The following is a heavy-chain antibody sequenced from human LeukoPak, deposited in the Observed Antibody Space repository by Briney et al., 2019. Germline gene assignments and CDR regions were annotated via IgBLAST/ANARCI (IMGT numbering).Heavy chain of an antibody. V-gene: IGHV4-4*07. CDR3: ARDPSSFGGRFDG. Sequence: SETLSLTCTLSRGSISRYYWSWIPDPAGRGLEWMGHIYSRGSTNYNPSLKSRVTMSVDTSKNQFSLKLSSVTAADTAVYYCARDPSSFGGRFDGWGQGTLVTVSS. CDR2: IYSRGST. D-gene: IGHD3-10*01. J-gene: IGHJ5*02. CDR1: RGSISRYY.